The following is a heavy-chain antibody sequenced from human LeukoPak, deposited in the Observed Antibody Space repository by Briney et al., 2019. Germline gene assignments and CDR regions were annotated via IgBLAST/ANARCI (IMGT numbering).Heavy chain of an antibody. Sequence: SETLSLTCTVSGGSISSGTYYWGWIRQPPGEGLEWIGSIYYRRSNYYNPSLKSRVTVSVDTSKNQFSLKLTSVTAADTAVYYCARHADSGFGELAFDYWGQGTLVTVSS. CDR1: GGSISSGTYY. D-gene: IGHD3-10*01. CDR3: ARHADSGFGELAFDY. J-gene: IGHJ4*02. CDR2: IYYRRSN. V-gene: IGHV4-39*01.